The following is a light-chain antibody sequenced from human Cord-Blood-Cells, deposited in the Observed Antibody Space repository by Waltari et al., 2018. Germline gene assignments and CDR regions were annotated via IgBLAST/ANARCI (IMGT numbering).Light chain of an antibody. J-gene: IGKJ2*01. CDR1: QSVSSN. V-gene: IGKV3-15*01. Sequence: EIVMTQSPATLSVSPGERATLSSRASQSVSSNLAWYQQKPGQAPRLLIYGASTRATGIPARFSGSVSGTEFTLTISSLQSEDFAVYYCQQYNNWPYTFGQGTKLEIK. CDR2: GAS. CDR3: QQYNNWPYT.